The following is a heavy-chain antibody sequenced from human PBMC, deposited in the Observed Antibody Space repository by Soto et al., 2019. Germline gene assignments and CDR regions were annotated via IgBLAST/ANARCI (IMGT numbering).Heavy chain of an antibody. CDR1: GGSINSGGYY. CDR2: ISYSGTT. V-gene: IGHV4-31*03. Sequence: QVQLQESGPGLVKPSETLSLTCTLSGGSINSGGYYWTWIRQHPGKGLEWIGYISYSGTTYYNPYLNSRLTISIETQNQFSLKLSSVTAADTATYYCARQFCGGDCLPPLNLGQGTLVTVSS. CDR3: ARQFCGGDCLPPLN. J-gene: IGHJ4*02. D-gene: IGHD2-21*02.